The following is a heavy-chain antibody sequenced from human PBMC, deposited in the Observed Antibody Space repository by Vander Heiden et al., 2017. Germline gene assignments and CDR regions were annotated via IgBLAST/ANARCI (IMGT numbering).Heavy chain of an antibody. CDR2: ISWNSGSI. D-gene: IGHD4-17*01. Sequence: EVQLVESGGGLVQPGRSLRLSCAASGFTFDDYAMHWVRQAPGKGLEWVSGISWNSGSIGYADSVKGRFTISRDNAKNSLYLQMNSLRAEDTALYYCAKDMSSTVVTPGGYWGQGTLVTVSS. J-gene: IGHJ4*02. CDR1: GFTFDDYA. CDR3: AKDMSSTVVTPGGY. V-gene: IGHV3-9*01.